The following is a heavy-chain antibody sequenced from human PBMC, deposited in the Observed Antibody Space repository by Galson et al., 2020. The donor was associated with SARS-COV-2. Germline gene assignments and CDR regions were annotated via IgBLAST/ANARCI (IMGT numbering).Heavy chain of an antibody. CDR3: AKEGGSGWATDYFQH. D-gene: IGHD6-19*01. Sequence: GGSLRLSCAASGFTFSSYAMGWVRQAPGKGLKWVSLLTDNGYGTYYADSVRGRFTISRDNSRNTLYLQMNNLRAEDTAVYYCAKEGGSGWATDYFQHWGQGTLVTVSS. CDR1: GFTFSSYA. V-gene: IGHV3-23*01. CDR2: LTDNGYGT. J-gene: IGHJ1*01.